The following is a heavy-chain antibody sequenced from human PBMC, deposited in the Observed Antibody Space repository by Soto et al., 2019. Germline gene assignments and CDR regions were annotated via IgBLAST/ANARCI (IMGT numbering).Heavy chain of an antibody. CDR1: GYTFTSYA. V-gene: IGHV1-3*01. CDR2: INAGNGNT. D-gene: IGHD6-19*01. Sequence: GASVKVSCKASGYTFTSYAMHWVRQAPGQRLEWMGWINAGNGNTKYSQKFQGRVTITRDTSASTAYMELSSLRSEDTAVYYCAIRSGWYLYYFDYWGQGTLVTVSS. J-gene: IGHJ4*02. CDR3: AIRSGWYLYYFDY.